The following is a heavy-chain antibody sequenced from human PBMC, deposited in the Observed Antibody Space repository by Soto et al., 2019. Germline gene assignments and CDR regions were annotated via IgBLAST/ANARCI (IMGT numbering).Heavy chain of an antibody. CDR2: IYYSGST. D-gene: IGHD3-3*01. J-gene: IGHJ6*04. CDR3: ARDDYDFGRGYYDSPPYVMDV. V-gene: IGHV4-61*01. CDR1: GGSVSSGSYY. Sequence: PSETLSLTCTVSGGSVSSGSYYWSWIRQPPGKGLEWIGYIYYSGSTNYNPSLKSRVTISVDTSKNQFSLKLSSVTAADTAVYYWARDDYDFGRGYYDSPPYVMDVWGKGTRVTVPS.